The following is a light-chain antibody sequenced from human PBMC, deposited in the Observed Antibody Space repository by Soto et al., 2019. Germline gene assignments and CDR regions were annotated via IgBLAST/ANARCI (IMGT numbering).Light chain of an antibody. CDR3: QQYGSSGT. CDR1: QSISNY. Sequence: EIVLTHSPATLSLSPGETATLSCRASQSISNYLAWYQHKPGQAPRLLIFDASNRATGIPARFSGSGSGTDFTLTISRLEPEDFAVYYCQQYGSSGTFGQGTKVDI. V-gene: IGKV3-11*01. CDR2: DAS. J-gene: IGKJ1*01.